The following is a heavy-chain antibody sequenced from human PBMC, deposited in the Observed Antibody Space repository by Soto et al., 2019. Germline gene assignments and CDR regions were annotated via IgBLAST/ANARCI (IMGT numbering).Heavy chain of an antibody. D-gene: IGHD3-22*01. Sequence: QVQLVESGGGVVQPGRSLRLSCAASGFTFSDYVMHWVRQVPGKGLEWVAVISHDERIKYYADSVKGRFTISRDNSNNMLYLQMDSLQTEDTALYYFARRLEGASSDLLDFWGQGTLVTVSS. V-gene: IGHV3-30*03. CDR2: ISHDERIK. J-gene: IGHJ4*02. CDR1: GFTFSDYV. CDR3: ARRLEGASSDLLDF.